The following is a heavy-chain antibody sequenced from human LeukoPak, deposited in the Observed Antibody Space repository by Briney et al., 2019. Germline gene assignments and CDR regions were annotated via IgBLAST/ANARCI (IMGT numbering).Heavy chain of an antibody. CDR2: IKQDGSEK. CDR3: ASDPYGDGSSSGDY. CDR1: GFTFSSYW. V-gene: IGHV3-7*01. J-gene: IGHJ4*02. Sequence: GGSLRLSCAASGFTFSSYWMSWVRQAPGKGLEWVANIKQDGSEKYYVDSVKGRFTISRDNAKNSLYLQMNSLRAEDTAVYYCASDPYGDGSSSGDYWGQGTLVTVSS. D-gene: IGHD3-22*01.